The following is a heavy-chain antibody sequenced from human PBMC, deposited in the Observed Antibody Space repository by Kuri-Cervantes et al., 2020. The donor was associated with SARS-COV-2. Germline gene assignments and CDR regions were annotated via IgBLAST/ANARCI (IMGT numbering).Heavy chain of an antibody. Sequence: ESLKISCTVSGGSISSSSYYWGWIRQPPGKGLEWIGSIYYSGGTYYNPSLKSRVTISVDTSKNQFSLKLSSVTAPDTAVYYCASQVDTAMAFDYWGQGTPVTVSS. V-gene: IGHV4-39*01. CDR1: GGSISSSSYY. J-gene: IGHJ4*02. D-gene: IGHD5-18*01. CDR3: ASQVDTAMAFDY. CDR2: IYYSGGT.